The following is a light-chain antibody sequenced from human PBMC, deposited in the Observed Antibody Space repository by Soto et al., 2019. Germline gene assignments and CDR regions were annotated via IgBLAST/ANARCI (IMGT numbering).Light chain of an antibody. V-gene: IGLV2-11*01. CDR1: SVDVGAYDF. J-gene: IGLJ1*01. CDR3: QSYDSTLSARYV. CDR2: VVS. Sequence: QSVLTQPHSVSGSPGQSVTISCTGTSVDVGAYDFVSWYQQHPGKAPKLLIYVVSGRPSGVPDRFSGSKSGTSASLAITGLQAEDEGDYYCQSYDSTLSARYVFGTGTKVTVL.